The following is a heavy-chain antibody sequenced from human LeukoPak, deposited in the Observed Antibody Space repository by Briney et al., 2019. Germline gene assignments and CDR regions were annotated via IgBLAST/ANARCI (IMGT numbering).Heavy chain of an antibody. D-gene: IGHD6-19*01. Sequence: SETLSLTCTVSGGSISSYYWSWIRQPPGKGLEWIGDIYYSGSTNYNPSLKSRVTISVDTSKNQFSLKLSSVTAADTAVYYCARAQEHSSGWRGDYFDYWGQGTLVTVSS. CDR1: GGSISSYY. CDR3: ARAQEHSSGWRGDYFDY. V-gene: IGHV4-59*12. J-gene: IGHJ4*02. CDR2: IYYSGST.